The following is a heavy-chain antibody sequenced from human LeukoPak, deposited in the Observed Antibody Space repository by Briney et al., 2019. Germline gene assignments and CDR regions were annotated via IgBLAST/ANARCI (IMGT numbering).Heavy chain of an antibody. Sequence: TGGSLRLSCAASGFTFSSYAMHWVRQAPGKGLEWVAVISYDGSNKYYADSVRGRFTISRDNSKNTLYLQMNSLRAEDTAVYYCAKAPRPTRRGYCSSTSCYTVHYYYYMDVWGKGTTVTVS. CDR3: AKAPRPTRRGYCSSTSCYTVHYYYYMDV. V-gene: IGHV3-30-3*01. D-gene: IGHD2-2*02. CDR2: ISYDGSNK. CDR1: GFTFSSYA. J-gene: IGHJ6*03.